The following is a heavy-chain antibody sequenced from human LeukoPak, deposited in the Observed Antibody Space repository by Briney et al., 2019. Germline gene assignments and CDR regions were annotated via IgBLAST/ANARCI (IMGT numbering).Heavy chain of an antibody. Sequence: QPGRSLRLSCAASGFTFSRYGMHWVRQAPGKGLVWVSRISSDGSSTTYADSVKGRFTISRDNAKNTMYLQMNGLRVEDTAVYYCARERWLLSGGDYYYYGMDVWGQGTTVTVSS. CDR2: ISSDGSST. CDR1: GFTFSRYG. J-gene: IGHJ6*02. CDR3: ARERWLLSGGDYYYYGMDV. D-gene: IGHD5-24*01. V-gene: IGHV3-74*01.